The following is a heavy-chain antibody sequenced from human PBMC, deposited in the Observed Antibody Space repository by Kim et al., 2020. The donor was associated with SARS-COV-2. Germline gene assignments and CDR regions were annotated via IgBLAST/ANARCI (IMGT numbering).Heavy chain of an antibody. D-gene: IGHD3-22*01. V-gene: IGHV1-3*01. CDR3: ARDYYDSSGYYPYYFDY. Sequence: FQGRVTITRDTSASTAYLELSSLRSEGTAVYYCARDYYDSSGYYPYYFDYWGQGTLVTVSS. J-gene: IGHJ4*02.